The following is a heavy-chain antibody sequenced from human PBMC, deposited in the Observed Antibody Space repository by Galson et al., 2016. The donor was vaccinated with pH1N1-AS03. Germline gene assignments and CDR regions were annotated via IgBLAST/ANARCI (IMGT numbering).Heavy chain of an antibody. D-gene: IGHD3-10*01. CDR2: SYLPDDK. V-gene: IGHV2-5*01. CDR1: GFSLNDGGLG. Sequence: PALVKPTQTLTLTCTFSGFSLNDGGLGVGWIRQHPGMALEWLGMSYLPDDKRYNPPLQNRLTPTHGASKSEVVLQMTNVDPEDTATYYCAHRFYGSGASFFDFWGQGIVVVVS. CDR3: AHRFYGSGASFFDF. J-gene: IGHJ4*02.